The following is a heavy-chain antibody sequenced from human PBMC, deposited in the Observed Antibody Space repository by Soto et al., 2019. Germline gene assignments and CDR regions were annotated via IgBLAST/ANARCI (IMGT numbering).Heavy chain of an antibody. V-gene: IGHV2-5*01. D-gene: IGHD4-4*01. CDR3: ARRPRYSNYVDY. Sequence: SGPTLVNATQTLTLTCTFSGFSLSTSGVGVGWIRQPPGKALEWLALIYWSDDKRYSPSLKSRLTIAKDTSKNQVVLNMTNMDPVDTATYFCARRPRYSNYVDYWGQGTLVTVSS. J-gene: IGHJ4*02. CDR2: IYWSDDK. CDR1: GFSLSTSGVG.